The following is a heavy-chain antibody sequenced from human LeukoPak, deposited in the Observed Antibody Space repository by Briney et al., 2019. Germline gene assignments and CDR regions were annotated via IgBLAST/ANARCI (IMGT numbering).Heavy chain of an antibody. CDR2: IYTSGST. J-gene: IGHJ2*01. D-gene: IGHD5-18*01. Sequence: SETLSLTCTVSGGSISSYYWSWIRQPAGKGLEWIGRIYTSGSTNYNPSLKSRVTISVDTSKNQFSLKLSSVTAADTAVYYCARGGYSYGHPYWYFDLWGRGTLVTVSS. CDR1: GGSISSYY. V-gene: IGHV4-4*07. CDR3: ARGGYSYGHPYWYFDL.